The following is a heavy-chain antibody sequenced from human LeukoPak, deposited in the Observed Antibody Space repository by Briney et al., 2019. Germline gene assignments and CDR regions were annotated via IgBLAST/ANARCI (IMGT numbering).Heavy chain of an antibody. V-gene: IGHV3-23*01. Sequence: GGSLRLSCAASGFTFSSYAMSWVRQAPGKGLEWVSGISGNGDSTYYADSAKGRFTVSGDNAKNTLYLQMNSLRADDTAVYYCLKAGYASGIPNWIDPWGQGTLVTASS. D-gene: IGHD3-10*01. CDR1: GFTFSSYA. CDR3: LKAGYASGIPNWIDP. CDR2: ISGNGDST. J-gene: IGHJ5*02.